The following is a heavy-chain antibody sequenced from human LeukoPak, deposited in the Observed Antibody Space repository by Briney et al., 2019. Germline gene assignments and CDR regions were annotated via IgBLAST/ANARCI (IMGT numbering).Heavy chain of an antibody. CDR2: IKQDGSQK. V-gene: IGHV3-7*01. Sequence: QTGGSLRLSCAASGFTFSSYWMSWVRQAPGKGLEWVANIKQDGSQKYYVDSLKGRFTISRDNAKNSLYLQMNNLRAEDTAIYYCTRVFYYGSRYYYMDVWGKGTTVTISS. CDR1: GFTFSSYW. D-gene: IGHD3-10*01. J-gene: IGHJ6*03. CDR3: TRVFYYGSRYYYMDV.